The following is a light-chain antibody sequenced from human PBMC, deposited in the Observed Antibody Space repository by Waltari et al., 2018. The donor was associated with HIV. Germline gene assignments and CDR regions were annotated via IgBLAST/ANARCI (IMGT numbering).Light chain of an antibody. V-gene: IGKV3-15*01. CDR1: QSVSTS. CDR2: DAS. J-gene: IGKJ2*03. CDR3: QQFIFWPFS. Sequence: EIVMTQSPATLSVSLGERATLSCRASQSVSTSLAWYQQRPGQAPRLLIYDASTRATGIPARFSGSGSGTEFTLTISSLQSEDFAVYYCQQFIFWPFSFGQGTKLEIK.